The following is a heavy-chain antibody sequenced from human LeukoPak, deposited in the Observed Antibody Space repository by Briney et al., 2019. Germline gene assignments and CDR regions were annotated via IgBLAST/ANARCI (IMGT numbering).Heavy chain of an antibody. V-gene: IGHV3-33*06. CDR1: GFTFSSYG. CDR3: AKDPSGRWSGSYVDY. Sequence: PGGSLRLSCAASGFTFSSYGMHWVRQAPGKGLEWVAVIWYDGSNKYYADSVKGRFTISRDNSKNTLYLQMNSLRAEDTAVYYCAKDPSGRWSGSYVDYWGEGTLATVSS. D-gene: IGHD1-26*01. CDR2: IWYDGSNK. J-gene: IGHJ4*02.